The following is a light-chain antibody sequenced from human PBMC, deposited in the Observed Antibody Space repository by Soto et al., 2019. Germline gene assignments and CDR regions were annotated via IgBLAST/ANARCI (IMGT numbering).Light chain of an antibody. J-gene: IGLJ3*02. V-gene: IGLV1-40*01. CDR1: SSNIGAGFD. Sequence: QLVLTQPPSVSGAPGQRVTISCTGSSSNIGAGFDVHWYQQLPGTAPKVLIYGNTNRPSGVPDRFSASKSGTSGSLAITGLQAEDEADYYCQCYDSSLGDSVFGGGTKLTVL. CDR2: GNT. CDR3: QCYDSSLGDSV.